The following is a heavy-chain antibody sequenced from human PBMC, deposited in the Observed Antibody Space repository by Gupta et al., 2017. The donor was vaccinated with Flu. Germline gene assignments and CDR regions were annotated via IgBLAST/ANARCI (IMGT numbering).Heavy chain of an antibody. CDR3: ARDSSDYSYNWYFDL. J-gene: IGHJ2*01. CDR1: GFKFSRHA. D-gene: IGHD3-22*01. CDR2: ISGRDGGT. Sequence: EVQLLESGGALVQPGGSLSISCAASGFKFSRHAMNWVRQVPGKGLEWVSTISGRDGGTYYTDSVEGRFTVSRDNSKSTLYLQLAGVRAEDTAVYYCARDSSDYSYNWYFDLWGRGTLVTVSS. V-gene: IGHV3-23*01.